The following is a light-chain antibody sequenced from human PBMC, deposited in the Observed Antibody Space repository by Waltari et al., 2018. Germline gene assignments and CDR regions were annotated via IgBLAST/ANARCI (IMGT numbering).Light chain of an antibody. Sequence: QSALTQPASVSGSPGQSITISCTAASSDVGPFHLVSWYQQFPGEAPKLIIYDLNKRPSGVSHRFSGSTSGNSASLTISGLQAEDEAAYYCCSYAGSNTWVFGGGTKLTVL. CDR3: CSYAGSNTWV. CDR1: SSDVGPFHL. J-gene: IGLJ3*02. CDR2: DLN. V-gene: IGLV2-23*02.